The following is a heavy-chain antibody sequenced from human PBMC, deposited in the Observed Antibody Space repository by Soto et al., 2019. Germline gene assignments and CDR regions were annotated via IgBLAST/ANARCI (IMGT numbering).Heavy chain of an antibody. CDR3: ARVVMTTVPASFYYGMDV. D-gene: IGHD4-4*01. V-gene: IGHV1-69*11. CDR2: IIPFIGTG. CDR1: RGRFRSYA. J-gene: IGHJ6*02. Sequence: SVKASCTTSRGRFRSYAITCVRQAPGQGSEWMGRIIPFIGTGSYAQKFPGRVTITADESTSTAYMELTRLRSEDTAVYYYARVVMTTVPASFYYGMDVWAQGTRVTVSS.